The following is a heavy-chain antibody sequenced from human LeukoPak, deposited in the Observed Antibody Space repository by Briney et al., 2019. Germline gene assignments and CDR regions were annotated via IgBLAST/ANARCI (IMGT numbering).Heavy chain of an antibody. D-gene: IGHD2-21*02. V-gene: IGHV1-2*06. CDR2: INPNSGGT. J-gene: IGHJ3*02. CDR1: GYTFTGYY. Sequence: ASVKVSCKASGYTFTGYYMHWVRQAPGQGLEWMGRINPNSGGTNYAQKFQGRVTMTRDTSISTAYMELSRLRSDDTAVYYCASLAYCGGDCYSPASDAFDIWGQGTMVTVSS. CDR3: ASLAYCGGDCYSPASDAFDI.